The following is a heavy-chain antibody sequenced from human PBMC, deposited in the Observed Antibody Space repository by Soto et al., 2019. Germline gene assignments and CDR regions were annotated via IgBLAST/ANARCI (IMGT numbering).Heavy chain of an antibody. CDR1: GGSFSGYY. CDR3: ARGNGLLWFGELSGYYYYGMDV. CDR2: INHSGST. D-gene: IGHD3-10*01. Sequence: SETLSLTCAVYGGSFSGYYWSWIRQPPGKGLEWIGEINHSGSTNYNPSLKSRVTISVETSKNQFSLKLSSVTAADTAVYYCARGNGLLWFGELSGYYYYGMDVWGQGTTVTVSS. V-gene: IGHV4-34*01. J-gene: IGHJ6*02.